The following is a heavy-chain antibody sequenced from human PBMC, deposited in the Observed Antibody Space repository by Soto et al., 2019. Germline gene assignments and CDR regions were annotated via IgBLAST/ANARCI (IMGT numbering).Heavy chain of an antibody. Sequence: SETLSLTCAVYGGSFSGYYWSWIRQPPGKGLEWIGKINHSGSTNYNPSLKSRVTISVDKSKNQFSLKLSSVTAADTAVYYCARVRNRAYSSGWFYDYWGQGTLVTVSS. J-gene: IGHJ4*02. V-gene: IGHV4-34*01. CDR1: GGSFSGYY. D-gene: IGHD6-19*01. CDR2: INHSGST. CDR3: ARVRNRAYSSGWFYDY.